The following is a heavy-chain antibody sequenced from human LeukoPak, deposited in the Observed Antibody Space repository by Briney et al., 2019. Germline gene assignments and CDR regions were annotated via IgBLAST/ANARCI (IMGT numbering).Heavy chain of an antibody. D-gene: IGHD3-3*01. CDR1: GLTFSSYS. CDR2: VSSSMSYL. CDR3: ARDVSGDYDFWSGSYFDY. J-gene: IGHJ4*02. Sequence: KTGRSLRLSCAASGLTFSSYSMNWGCRGPGEGLGWVSSVSSSMSYLYYADSVKGRFTISRDDAKNSLYLQINRLRAEDTAVYDCARDVSGDYDFWSGSYFDYWGQGTLVTVSS. V-gene: IGHV3-21*01.